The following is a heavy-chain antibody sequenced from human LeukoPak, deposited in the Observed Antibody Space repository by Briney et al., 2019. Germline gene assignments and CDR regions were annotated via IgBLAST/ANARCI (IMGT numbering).Heavy chain of an antibody. V-gene: IGHV3-30-3*01. CDR1: GFTFSSYA. Sequence: PGGSLRLSCAASGFTFSSYAMHWVRQAPGKGLEWVAVISYDGSNKYYADSVKGRFIISRDNSKNTLYLQMNSLRGEDTAVYYCMVRTSYGYSYGLDDYWGQGTLVTVSS. CDR2: ISYDGSNK. J-gene: IGHJ4*02. D-gene: IGHD5-18*01. CDR3: MVRTSYGYSYGLDDY.